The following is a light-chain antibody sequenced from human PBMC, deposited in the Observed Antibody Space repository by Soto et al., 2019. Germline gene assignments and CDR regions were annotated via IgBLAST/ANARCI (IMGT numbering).Light chain of an antibody. CDR1: QSIRSW. CDR2: GAS. V-gene: IGKV1-5*01. J-gene: IGKJ1*01. CDR3: QHYHSDPWT. Sequence: DIQMTQSPSTLSASVGDRVTITCRASQSIRSWLAWYQWKPGKAPKLLIYGASSLESGVPLRFSGSGSGTEFTLTIISLQPDDFATYYCQHYHSDPWTFGQGTKVEFK.